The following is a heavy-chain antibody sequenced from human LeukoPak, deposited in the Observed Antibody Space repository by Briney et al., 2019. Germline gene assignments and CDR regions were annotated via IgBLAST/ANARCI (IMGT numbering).Heavy chain of an antibody. CDR2: IYTSGST. Sequence: SETLSLTCTVSGGSISNYYWSWIRQPAGKGLEWIGRIYTSGSTNYNPSLKSRVTMSVDTSKNQFSLKLSSVTAADTAVYYCARDGTYYYDSSGYYFSTWGQGTLVTVSS. V-gene: IGHV4-4*07. J-gene: IGHJ5*02. CDR3: ARDGTYYYDSSGYYFST. D-gene: IGHD3-22*01. CDR1: GGSISNYY.